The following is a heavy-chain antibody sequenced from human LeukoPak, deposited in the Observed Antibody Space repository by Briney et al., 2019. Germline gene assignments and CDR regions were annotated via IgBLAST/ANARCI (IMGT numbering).Heavy chain of an antibody. Sequence: LSETLSLTCTVSGGSISSSSYYWGWIRQPPGKGLEWIGTIYYSGSTYYNPSLKSRVTISVDTSKNQFSLKLSSVTAADTAVYYCTRHQVKIVGATRLDDAFDIWGQGTMVTVSS. D-gene: IGHD1-26*01. CDR2: IYYSGST. V-gene: IGHV4-39*01. J-gene: IGHJ3*02. CDR3: TRHQVKIVGATRLDDAFDI. CDR1: GGSISSSSYY.